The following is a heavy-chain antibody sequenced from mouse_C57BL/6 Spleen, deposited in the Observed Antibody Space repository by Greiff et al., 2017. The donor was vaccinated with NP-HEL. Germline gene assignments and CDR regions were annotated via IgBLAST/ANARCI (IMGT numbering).Heavy chain of an antibody. CDR1: GFTFSSYA. V-gene: IGHV5-4*01. CDR2: ISDGGSYT. J-gene: IGHJ1*03. CDR3: AREHYGSSYVGYVDV. Sequence: DVKLVESGGGLVKPGGSLKLSCAASGFTFSSYAMSWVRQTPEKRLEWVATISDGGSYTYYPDNVKGRFTISRDNAKNNLYLQMSHLKSEDTAMYYCAREHYGSSYVGYVDVWSTGTTVTVAS. D-gene: IGHD1-1*01.